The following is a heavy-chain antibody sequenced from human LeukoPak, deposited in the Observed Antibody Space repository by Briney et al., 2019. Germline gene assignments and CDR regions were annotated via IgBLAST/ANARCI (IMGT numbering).Heavy chain of an antibody. CDR3: ARGSSTSPYYYYMNV. CDR2: MNPNSGNT. CDR1: GYTFTSYD. V-gene: IGHV1-8*03. J-gene: IGHJ6*03. D-gene: IGHD2-2*01. Sequence: ASVKVSCKASGYTFTSYDINWVRQATGQGLEWMGWMNPNSGNTGYAQKFQGRVTITRNTSISTAYMELSSLRSEYMAVYYCARGSSTSPYYYYMNVWGKGTTVTVSS.